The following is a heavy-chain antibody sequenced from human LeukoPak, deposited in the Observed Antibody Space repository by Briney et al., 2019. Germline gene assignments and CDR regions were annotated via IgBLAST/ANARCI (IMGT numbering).Heavy chain of an antibody. J-gene: IGHJ4*02. CDR3: ARAYYDSSGYYYWPAY. CDR2: ISYDGSNK. CDR1: GFTFSSYA. Sequence: PGGSLRLSCAASGFTFSSYAMHWVRQGPGKGLEWVAVISYDGSNKYYADSVKGRFTISRDNSKNTLYLQMNSLRAEDTAVYYCARAYYDSSGYYYWPAYWGQGTLVTVSS. V-gene: IGHV3-30-3*01. D-gene: IGHD3-22*01.